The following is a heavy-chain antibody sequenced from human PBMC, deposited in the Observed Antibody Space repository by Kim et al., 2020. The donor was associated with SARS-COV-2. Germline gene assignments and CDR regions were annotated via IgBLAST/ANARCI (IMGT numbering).Heavy chain of an antibody. D-gene: IGHD3-22*01. CDR2: IWYDGSNK. CDR3: ARDRDTMIVIRYYYGMDV. J-gene: IGHJ6*02. Sequence: GGSLRLSCAASGFTFSSYGMHWVRQAPGKGLEWVAVIWYDGSNKYYADSVKGRFTISRDNSKNTLYLQMNSLRAEDTAVYYCARDRDTMIVIRYYYGMDVWGQGTTVTVSS. CDR1: GFTFSSYG. V-gene: IGHV3-33*01.